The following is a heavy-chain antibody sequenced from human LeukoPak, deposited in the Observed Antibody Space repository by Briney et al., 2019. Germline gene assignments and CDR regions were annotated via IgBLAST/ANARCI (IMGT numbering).Heavy chain of an antibody. CDR3: AREIQP. CDR1: GASITSSSYC. D-gene: IGHD1-1*01. Sequence: SETLSLTCTVSGASITSSSYCWGWIRQPPGKGLEWIGSICYSRSTYYNASLKSRVTISVDTSRTHFSLKLSSVAAADTAVYYCAREIQPWGQGTLVTVSS. CDR2: ICYSRST. J-gene: IGHJ5*02. V-gene: IGHV4-39*02.